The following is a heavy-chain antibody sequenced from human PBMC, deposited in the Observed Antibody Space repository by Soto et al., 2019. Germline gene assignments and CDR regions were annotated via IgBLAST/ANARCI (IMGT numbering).Heavy chain of an antibody. D-gene: IGHD3-3*01. J-gene: IGHJ4*02. Sequence: ASVKVSCKASGYTFSSHAIHWVRQAPGQRLEWMGWINAGDGDTNYSQKFQGRVAITTDTSASSAYLELSTLRSEDTAVYYCARDGARIAVFGVVYYFDYWGQGTVVTVSS. V-gene: IGHV1-3*01. CDR3: ARDGARIAVFGVVYYFDY. CDR2: INAGDGDT. CDR1: GYTFSSHA.